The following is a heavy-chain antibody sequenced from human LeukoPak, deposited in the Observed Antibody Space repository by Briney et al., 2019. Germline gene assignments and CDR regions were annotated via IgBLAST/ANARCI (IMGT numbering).Heavy chain of an antibody. V-gene: IGHV4-34*01. D-gene: IGHD5-18*01. CDR1: GGSFSGYY. CDR2: INHSGST. CDR3: ARARGYSYGYAFDY. Sequence: KPSETLSLTCAVYGGSFSGYYWSWIRQPPGKGLEWIGEINHSGSTNYNPSLKSRVTISVDTSKNQFSLKLSSVTAVDTAVYYCARARGYSYGYAFDYWGQGTLVTVSS. J-gene: IGHJ4*02.